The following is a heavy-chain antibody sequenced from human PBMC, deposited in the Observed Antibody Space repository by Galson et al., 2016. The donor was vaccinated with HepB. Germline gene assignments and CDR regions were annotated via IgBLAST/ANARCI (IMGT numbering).Heavy chain of an antibody. CDR1: GFTFSDYA. J-gene: IGHJ5*02. Sequence: SLRLSCAASGFTFSDYAMTWFRQAPGRRLEWLGFIRSNPYGGTAEYAASVEGRFTISRDDSKSIAHLQMNNLKTEATAVYYCARDADTNWFDPWGQGTLVTVSS. V-gene: IGHV3-49*03. CDR2: IRSNPYGGTA. CDR3: ARDADTNWFDP. D-gene: IGHD5-18*01.